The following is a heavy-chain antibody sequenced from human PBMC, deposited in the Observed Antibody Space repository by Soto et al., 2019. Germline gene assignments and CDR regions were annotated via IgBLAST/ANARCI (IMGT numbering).Heavy chain of an antibody. Sequence: SVKVSCKASGGTFSSYAISWVRQAPGQGLEWMGGIIPIFGTANYAQKFQGRVTITADESTSTAYMELSSLRSEDTAVYYCARDMGYDFWSGYSERRDYFDYWGQGTLVTVSS. D-gene: IGHD3-3*01. CDR1: GGTFSSYA. CDR2: IIPIFGTA. V-gene: IGHV1-69*13. CDR3: ARDMGYDFWSGYSERRDYFDY. J-gene: IGHJ4*02.